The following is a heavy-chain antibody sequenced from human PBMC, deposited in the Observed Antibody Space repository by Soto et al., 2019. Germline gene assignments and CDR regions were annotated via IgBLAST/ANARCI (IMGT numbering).Heavy chain of an antibody. V-gene: IGHV1-3*04. J-gene: IGHJ4*02. CDR3: ARGYFNTSNYFDY. D-gene: IGHD3-22*01. CDR2: INTDNEDT. Sequence: EXSLKVSCKASGYTFTTYAIHWLRQAPGQRLEWMGWINTDNEDTKYSHELQGRVTIAKETSASTAFLELSGLTSEDTAVYYCARGYFNTSNYFDYWGQGTLVTGSS. CDR1: GYTFTTYA.